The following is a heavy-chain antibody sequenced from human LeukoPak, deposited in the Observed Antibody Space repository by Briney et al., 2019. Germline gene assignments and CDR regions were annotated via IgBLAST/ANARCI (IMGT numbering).Heavy chain of an antibody. CDR3: ARVYGDYSHYYFDY. Sequence: PGGSLRLSCAASGFTFSSYSMNWVRQAPGKGLEWVSSISSSSYIYYADSVKGRFTTSRDNAKNSLYLQMNSLRAEDTAVYYCARVYGDYSHYYFDYWGQGTLVTVSS. D-gene: IGHD4-17*01. CDR1: GFTFSSYS. CDR2: ISSSSYI. V-gene: IGHV3-21*01. J-gene: IGHJ4*02.